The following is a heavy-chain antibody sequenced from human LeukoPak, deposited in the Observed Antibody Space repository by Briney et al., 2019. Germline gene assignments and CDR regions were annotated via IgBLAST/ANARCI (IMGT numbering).Heavy chain of an antibody. V-gene: IGHV3-23*01. Sequence: GGSLRLSCAASGFTFSSYAMSWVRQAPGKGLEWVSAISGSGGSTYYADSVKGRFTISRDNAENTLYLQMNSLRAEDTAVYYCARGGYGAYYFDLWGRGTLVTVSS. CDR2: ISGSGGST. CDR1: GFTFSSYA. J-gene: IGHJ2*01. D-gene: IGHD4-17*01. CDR3: ARGGYGAYYFDL.